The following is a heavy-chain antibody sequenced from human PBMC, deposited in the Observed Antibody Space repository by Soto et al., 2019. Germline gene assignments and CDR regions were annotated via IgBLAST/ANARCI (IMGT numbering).Heavy chain of an antibody. CDR2: INDSGGST. V-gene: IGHV3-23*01. CDR1: GFTFSSYA. CDR3: AKDLLDRYCSGGSCYNY. Sequence: PGGSLRLSCAASGFTFSSYAMSWVRQAPGKGLEWVSTINDSGGSTYYAHSVKGRFTISRDNSKNTLYLQMNSLRAEDAAIYYCAKDLLDRYCSGGSCYNYWGQGALVTVSS. J-gene: IGHJ4*02. D-gene: IGHD2-15*01.